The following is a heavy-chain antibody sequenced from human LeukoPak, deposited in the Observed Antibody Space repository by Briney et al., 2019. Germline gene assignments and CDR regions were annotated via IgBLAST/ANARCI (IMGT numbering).Heavy chain of an antibody. J-gene: IGHJ4*02. CDR2: IKKDGSET. CDR3: ASSLGY. CDR1: GFTFSSYW. V-gene: IGHV3-7*01. Sequence: TGGSLRLSCAASGFTFSSYWMSWVRQAPGKGLEWVANIKKDGSETHYVHSVKGRFTISRDNAKSSLYLQMNSLRAEDTAVYYCASSLGYWGQGTLVTVSS. D-gene: IGHD6-6*01.